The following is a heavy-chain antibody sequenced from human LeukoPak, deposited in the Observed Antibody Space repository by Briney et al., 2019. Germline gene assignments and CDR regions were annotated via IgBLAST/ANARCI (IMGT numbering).Heavy chain of an antibody. CDR2: INHRGDT. Sequence: SETLSLNCALFSRSSRTYYRGGIRQSPGKGLEWIAEINHRGDTNYNPSVKSRVTISVDTSKNQFSLKVRSVTAADSAGDYLARGPTIRETGYFDYWGQGTLVTVSS. V-gene: IGHV4-34*01. J-gene: IGHJ4*03. CDR3: ARGPTIRETGYFDY. D-gene: IGHD1-1*01. CDR1: SRSSRTYY.